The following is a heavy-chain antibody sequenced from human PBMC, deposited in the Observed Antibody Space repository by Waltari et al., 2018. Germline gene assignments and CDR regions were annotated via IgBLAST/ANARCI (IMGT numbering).Heavy chain of an antibody. J-gene: IGHJ4*02. CDR1: GLTFSSYW. V-gene: IGHV3-7*03. CDR3: ARIYYGDYVVY. D-gene: IGHD4-17*01. Sequence: EVQLVESGGGLVQPGGSLRLSCAASGLTFSSYWMSWVRQAPGKGLEWVANIKQDGSEKYYVDSVKGRFTISRDNAKNSLYLQMNSLRAEDTAVYYCARIYYGDYVVYWGQGTLVTVSS. CDR2: IKQDGSEK.